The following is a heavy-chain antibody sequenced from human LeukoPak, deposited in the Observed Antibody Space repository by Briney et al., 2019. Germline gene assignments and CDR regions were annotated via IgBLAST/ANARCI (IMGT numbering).Heavy chain of an antibody. V-gene: IGHV7-4-1*02. J-gene: IGHJ4*02. CDR1: GYTFISYA. Sequence: ASVKVSCKASGYTFISYAMNWVRQAPGQGLEWMGWINTNTGNPTYAQGFTGRFVFSLDTSVSTAYLQISSLQAEDTAVYYCARSSNDGDYLGVGFDYWGQGTLVTVSS. CDR3: ARSSNDGDYLGVGFDY. CDR2: INTNTGNP. D-gene: IGHD4-17*01.